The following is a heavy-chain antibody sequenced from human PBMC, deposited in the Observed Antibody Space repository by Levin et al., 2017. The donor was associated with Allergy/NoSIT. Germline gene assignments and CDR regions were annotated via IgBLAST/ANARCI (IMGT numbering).Heavy chain of an antibody. V-gene: IGHV1-69*04. Sequence: SVKVSCKASGGTFSSYTISWVRQAPGQGLEWMGRIIPILGIANYAQKFQGRVTITADKSTSTAYMELSSLRSEDTAVYYCARDAAIAAAGTTDNWFDPWGQGTLVTVSS. CDR3: ARDAAIAAAGTTDNWFDP. CDR2: IIPILGIA. J-gene: IGHJ5*02. CDR1: GGTFSSYT. D-gene: IGHD6-13*01.